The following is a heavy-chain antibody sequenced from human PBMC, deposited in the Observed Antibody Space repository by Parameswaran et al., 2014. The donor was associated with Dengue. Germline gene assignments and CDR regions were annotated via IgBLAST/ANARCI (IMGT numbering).Heavy chain of an antibody. V-gene: IGHV3-48*03. J-gene: IGHJ6*02. D-gene: IGHD4-11*01. Sequence: VRQMPGKGLEWVSYISSSGSTIYYADSVKGRFTISRDNAKNSLYLQMNSLRAEDTAVYYCARDGDYSIYYYYYGMDVWGQGTTVTVSS. CDR3: ARDGDYSIYYYYYGMDV. CDR2: ISSSGSTI.